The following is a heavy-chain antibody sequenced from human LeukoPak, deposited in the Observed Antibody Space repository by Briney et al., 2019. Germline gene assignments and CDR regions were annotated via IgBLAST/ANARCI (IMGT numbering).Heavy chain of an antibody. V-gene: IGHV3-23*01. J-gene: IGHJ6*03. CDR3: AKRGNPAVGHHYLDV. CDR2: ICLSGANK. CDR1: GYTFNSYD. D-gene: IGHD2-2*01. Sequence: GGSLRLSCAACGYTFNSYDVSGLRRAPEGGLEGVSSICLSGANKLYADSVMGRFTISRDNSKNTLYLQMNSLSAEDTAVYYCAKRGNPAVGHHYLDVWGEGTPVSVSS.